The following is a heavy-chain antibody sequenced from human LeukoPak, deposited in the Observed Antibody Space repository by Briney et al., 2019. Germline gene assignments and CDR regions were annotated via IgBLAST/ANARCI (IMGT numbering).Heavy chain of an antibody. CDR2: IRDKAHGGTT. CDR1: GFTFSNAW. Sequence: SGGSLRLSCTASGFTFSNAWMSWVRQAPGKGLEWVGRIRDKAHGGTTDYAAPVKGGFSISRDDSKNMLHMEMSSLKTEDTAVYYCTTEDHGDGGRFDNWGQGTLVTVSS. V-gene: IGHV3-15*01. J-gene: IGHJ4*02. D-gene: IGHD4-17*01. CDR3: TTEDHGDGGRFDN.